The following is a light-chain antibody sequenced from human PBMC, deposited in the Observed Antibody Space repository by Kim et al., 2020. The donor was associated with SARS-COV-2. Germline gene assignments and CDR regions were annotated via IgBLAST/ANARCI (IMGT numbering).Light chain of an antibody. Sequence: GGTVTLTCGLSSSSVSTSYYPNWFQQTPGQAPRTLIYNTNTRSSGVPDRFSGSILGNKAALTITGAQADDESDYYCVLYVGSGIWVFGGGTQLTVL. V-gene: IGLV8-61*01. CDR2: NTN. J-gene: IGLJ3*02. CDR3: VLYVGSGIWV. CDR1: SSSVSTSYY.